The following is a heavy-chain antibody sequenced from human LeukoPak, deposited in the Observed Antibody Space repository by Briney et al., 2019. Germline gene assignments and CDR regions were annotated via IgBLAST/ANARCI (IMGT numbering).Heavy chain of an antibody. V-gene: IGHV3-73*01. CDR3: TRRYGRYYGSGSYYSFDY. D-gene: IGHD3-10*01. CDR2: IRSKANSYAT. Sequence: PGGSLRLSCAASGFTFSGSAMHWVRQASGKGLEWVGRIRSKANSYATAYAASVKGRFTISRDDSKNTAYLQMNSLKTEDTAVYYCTRRYGRYYGSGSYYSFDYWGQGTLVTVSS. CDR1: GFTFSGSA. J-gene: IGHJ4*02.